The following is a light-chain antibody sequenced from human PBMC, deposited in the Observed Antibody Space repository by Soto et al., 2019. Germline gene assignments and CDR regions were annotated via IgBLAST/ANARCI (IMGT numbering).Light chain of an antibody. J-gene: IGKJ4*01. Sequence: EIVLTQSPATVSLSPGERATLSCRASQSISTYLAWYQQKPGQAPRLLIYDASHRAAGIPARFSGSGSGTDFTLTISGLEPEDVAVYYCQQRRNWLLTFGGGTKVEI. CDR3: QQRRNWLLT. CDR1: QSISTY. V-gene: IGKV3-11*01. CDR2: DAS.